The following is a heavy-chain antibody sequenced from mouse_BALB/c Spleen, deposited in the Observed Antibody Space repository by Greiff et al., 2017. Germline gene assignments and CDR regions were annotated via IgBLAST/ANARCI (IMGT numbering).Heavy chain of an antibody. CDR2: ISYSGST. CDR3: ARPRLRRDAMDY. J-gene: IGHJ4*01. D-gene: IGHD2-4*01. Sequence: EVKLVESGPSLVKPSQTLSLTCSVTGDSITSGYWNWIRKFPGNKLEYMGYISYSGSTYYNPSLKSRISITRDTSKNQYYLQLNSVTTEDTATYYCARPRLRRDAMDYWGQGTSVTVSS. V-gene: IGHV3-8*02. CDR1: GDSITSGY.